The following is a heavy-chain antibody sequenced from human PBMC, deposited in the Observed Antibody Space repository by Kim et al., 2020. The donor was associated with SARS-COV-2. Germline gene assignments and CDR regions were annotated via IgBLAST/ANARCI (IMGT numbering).Heavy chain of an antibody. CDR1: GGSISSSSYY. Sequence: SETLSLTCTVSGGSISSSSYYWGWIRQPPGKGLEWIGSIYYSGSTYYNPSLKSRVTISVDTSKNQFSLKLSSVTAADTAVYYCARSPSVSGSYYFDYWGQGTLVTVSS. D-gene: IGHD1-26*01. J-gene: IGHJ4*02. CDR2: IYYSGST. CDR3: ARSPSVSGSYYFDY. V-gene: IGHV4-39*01.